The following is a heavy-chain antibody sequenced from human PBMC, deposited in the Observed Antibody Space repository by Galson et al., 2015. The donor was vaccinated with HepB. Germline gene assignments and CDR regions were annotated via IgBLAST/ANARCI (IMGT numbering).Heavy chain of an antibody. V-gene: IGHV3-53*01. CDR2: IYSGGST. CDR1: GFTVSSNY. D-gene: IGHD4-17*01. J-gene: IGHJ6*02. CDR3: ARDKGTVTTSPYYYYYGMDV. Sequence: SLRLSCAASGFTVSSNYMSWVRQAPGKGLEWVSVIYSGGSTYYADSVKGRFTISRDNSKNTLYLQMNSLRAEDTAVYYCARDKGTVTTSPYYYYYGMDVWGQGTTVTVSS.